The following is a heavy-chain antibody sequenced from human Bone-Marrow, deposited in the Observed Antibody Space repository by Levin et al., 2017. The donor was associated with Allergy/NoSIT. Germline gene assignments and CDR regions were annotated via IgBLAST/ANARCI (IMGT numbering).Heavy chain of an antibody. CDR2: VRNTGTT. V-gene: IGHV4-39*01. CDR3: AGQTDGTSKTEY. CDR1: GGSIRSSGYC. Sequence: SETLSLTCTFSGGSIRSSGYCWGWIRQPPGRGVEWIGMVRNTGTTYYNPSLKSRVTMSVDTSKNQFSLKLTSVTAADTAVYCCAGQTDGTSKTEYWGQGTLVTVSS. D-gene: IGHD2-21*02. J-gene: IGHJ4*02.